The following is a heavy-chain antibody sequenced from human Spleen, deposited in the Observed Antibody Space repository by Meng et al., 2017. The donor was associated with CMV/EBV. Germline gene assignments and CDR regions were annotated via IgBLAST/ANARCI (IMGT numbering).Heavy chain of an antibody. Sequence: SETLSLTCAVSGGSFSGHYWSWIRQPPGKGLQWIGEFNHGGTRNYNPSLKSRVTIAPVTSKNQFSLKLTSVTAADTAVYYCARGDIWSGCSYWGQGTLVTV. CDR3: ARGDIWSGCSY. D-gene: IGHD3-3*01. CDR1: GGSFSGHY. V-gene: IGHV4-34*01. CDR2: FNHGGTR. J-gene: IGHJ4*02.